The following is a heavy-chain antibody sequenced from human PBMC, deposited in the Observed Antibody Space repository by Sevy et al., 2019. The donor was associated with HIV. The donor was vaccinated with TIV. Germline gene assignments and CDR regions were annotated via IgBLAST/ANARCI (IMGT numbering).Heavy chain of an antibody. V-gene: IGHV3-30*18. CDR3: AKEGYMSFRDGALDI. Sequence: GGSLRLSCAAPGFAFSDYAMHWVRQAPGKGLEWVAFISYHGREKYYADSMKGRFTISRDNSKNTLYLQMNNLRAEDTALYYCAKEGYMSFRDGALDISGLGTVVTVSS. CDR2: ISYHGREK. D-gene: IGHD5-18*01. CDR1: GFAFSDYA. J-gene: IGHJ3*02.